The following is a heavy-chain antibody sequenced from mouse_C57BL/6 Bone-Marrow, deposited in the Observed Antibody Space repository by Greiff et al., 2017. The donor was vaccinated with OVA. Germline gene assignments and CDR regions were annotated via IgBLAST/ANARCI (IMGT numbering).Heavy chain of an antibody. D-gene: IGHD2-3*01. CDR1: GYTFTSYT. Sequence: VKVVESGAELARPGASVKMSCKASGYTFTSYTMHWVKQRPGQGLEWIGYINPSSGYTKYNQKFKDKATLTADKSSSTAYMQLSSLTSEDSAVYYCARGMALYAMDYWGQGTSVTVSS. V-gene: IGHV1-4*01. CDR2: INPSSGYT. J-gene: IGHJ4*01. CDR3: ARGMALYAMDY.